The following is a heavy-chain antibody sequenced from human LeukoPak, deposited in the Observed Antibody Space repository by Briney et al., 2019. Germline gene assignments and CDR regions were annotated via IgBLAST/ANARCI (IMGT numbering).Heavy chain of an antibody. V-gene: IGHV3-21*01. CDR2: IRSSSSYI. CDR1: GFTFSSYS. Sequence: GRSLRLSCAASGFTFSSYSMNWVRQAPGKGLEWVSSIRSSSSYIYYADSLKGRFTISRDNAKNSLYLQMNSLRAEDTAVYYCARALEVVAATHYYFDYWGQGTLVTVSS. D-gene: IGHD2-15*01. CDR3: ARALEVVAATHYYFDY. J-gene: IGHJ4*02.